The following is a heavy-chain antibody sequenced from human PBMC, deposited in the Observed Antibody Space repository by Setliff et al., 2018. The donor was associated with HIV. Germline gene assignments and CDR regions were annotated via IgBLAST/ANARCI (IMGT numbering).Heavy chain of an antibody. J-gene: IGHJ6*03. CDR3: AKGTYYDLLTAYYLSDYYMDV. V-gene: IGHV3-30*02. CDR1: GFTFSDYG. CDR2: IYYDGTNK. D-gene: IGHD3-9*01. Sequence: GGSLRLSCAASGFTFSDYGMHWVRQAPGKGLEWVAVIYYDGTNKYYADSVKGRFTISRDNSKSTLFLQMNSLRADDTAVYYCAKGTYYDLLTAYYLSDYYMDVWGKGTTVTVSS.